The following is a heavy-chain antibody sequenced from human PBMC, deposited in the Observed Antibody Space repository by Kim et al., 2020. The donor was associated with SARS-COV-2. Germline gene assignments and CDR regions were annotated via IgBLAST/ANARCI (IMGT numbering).Heavy chain of an antibody. CDR3: AKDRHSSSSGLWDY. J-gene: IGHJ4*02. D-gene: IGHD6-6*01. Sequence: ADSVKGRFTISRDNSKNTLYLQMNSLRAEDTAVYYCAKDRHSSSSGLWDYWGQGTLVTVSS. V-gene: IGHV3-30*02.